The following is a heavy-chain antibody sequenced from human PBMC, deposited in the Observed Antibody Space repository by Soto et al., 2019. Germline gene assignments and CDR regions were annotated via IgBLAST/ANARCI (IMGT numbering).Heavy chain of an antibody. Sequence: QVQLVESGGGVVQPGRSLRLSCAASGFTFSSYAMHWVRQAPGKGLEWVAVISYDGSNKYYADYVKGRFTIYRDNSKNSMYVQMNRLRAEDTAVCYFGSGGVVWIYYWLDYWVQGTMVTASS. J-gene: IGHJ4*02. D-gene: IGHD1-26*01. CDR3: GSGGVVWIYYWLDY. CDR2: ISYDGSNK. CDR1: GFTFSSYA. V-gene: IGHV3-30-3*01.